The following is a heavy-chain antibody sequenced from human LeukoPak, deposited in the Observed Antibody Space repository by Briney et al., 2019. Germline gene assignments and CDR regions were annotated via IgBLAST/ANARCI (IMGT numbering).Heavy chain of an antibody. D-gene: IGHD3-10*01. CDR2: IIPIFVTA. CDR3: AARINYYGSGTYYIDY. Sequence: SGTVSCKASQGTFITYAISWVRQAPGQGLEWMGGIIPIFVTANYAQKFQGRVTITADESTSTAYMELSSLRSEDTAVYFCAARINYYGSGTYYIDYWGQGTLVTVSS. CDR1: QGTFITYA. V-gene: IGHV1-69*01. J-gene: IGHJ4*02.